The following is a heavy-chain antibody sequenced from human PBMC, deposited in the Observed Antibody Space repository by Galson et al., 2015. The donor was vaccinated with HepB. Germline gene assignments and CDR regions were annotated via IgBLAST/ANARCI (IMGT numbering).Heavy chain of an antibody. CDR2: IIPIFGTA. J-gene: IGHJ4*02. Sequence: SVKVSCKASGGTFSSYALSWVRQASGQGLEWMGGIIPIFGTANYAQKFQGRVTITADESTSTAYMELSSLRSEDTAVYYCAREPRGEGADNFDYWGQGTLVTVSS. CDR1: GGTFSSYA. D-gene: IGHD1-26*01. CDR3: AREPRGEGADNFDY. V-gene: IGHV1-69*13.